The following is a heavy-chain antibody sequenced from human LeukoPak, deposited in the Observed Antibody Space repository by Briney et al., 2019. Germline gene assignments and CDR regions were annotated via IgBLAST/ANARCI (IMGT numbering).Heavy chain of an antibody. J-gene: IGHJ4*02. CDR2: ISSSGSTI. D-gene: IGHD2-2*01. Sequence: GGSLRLSCAASGFTFSDYYMSWIRQAPGKGLEWVSYISSSGSTIYYADSVKGRFTISRDNAKNSLYLQMNSLRVEDTAVYYCARGYCSSTSCPKAYYFDYWGQGTLVTVSS. V-gene: IGHV3-11*04. CDR3: ARGYCSSTSCPKAYYFDY. CDR1: GFTFSDYY.